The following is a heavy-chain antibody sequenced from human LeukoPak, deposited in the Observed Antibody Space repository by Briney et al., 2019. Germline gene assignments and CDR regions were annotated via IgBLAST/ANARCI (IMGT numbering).Heavy chain of an antibody. CDR1: GFTFDDYA. J-gene: IGHJ6*02. D-gene: IGHD3-10*01. CDR2: ISWNSGSI. Sequence: PGGSLRLSCAASGFTFDDYAMHWVRQAPGEGLEWVSGISWNSGSIGYADSVKGRFTISRDNAKNSLYLQMNSLRAEDTALYYCAKGYPYGSGNGMDVWGQGTTVTVSS. CDR3: AKGYPYGSGNGMDV. V-gene: IGHV3-9*01.